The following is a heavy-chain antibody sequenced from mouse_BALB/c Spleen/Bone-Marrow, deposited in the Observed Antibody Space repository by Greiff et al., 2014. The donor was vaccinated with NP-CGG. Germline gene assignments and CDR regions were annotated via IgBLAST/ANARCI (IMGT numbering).Heavy chain of an antibody. D-gene: IGHD1-1*01. J-gene: IGHJ4*01. Sequence: EVHLVESGGGLVKPGGSLKLSCAASGFAFSSYDMSWVRQTPEKRLEWVAHISSGGGSTYYPDTVKGRFTISRDNAKNTLYLQMSSLKSEDTAMYYCARPLYYYGSSPFYAMDYWGQGTSVTVSS. CDR1: GFAFSSYD. V-gene: IGHV5-12-1*01. CDR2: ISSGGGST. CDR3: ARPLYYYGSSPFYAMDY.